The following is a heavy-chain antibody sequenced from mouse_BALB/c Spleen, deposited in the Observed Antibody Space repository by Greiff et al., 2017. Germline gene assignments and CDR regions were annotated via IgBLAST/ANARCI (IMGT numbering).Heavy chain of an antibody. D-gene: IGHD1-2*01. CDR3: ASLLRLRNYAMDY. V-gene: IGHV3-8*02. J-gene: IGHJ4*01. CDR2: ISYSGST. Sequence: DVKLQESGPSLVKPSQTLSLTCSVTGDSITSGYWNWIRKFPGNKLEYMGYISYSGSTYYNPSLKSRISITRDTSKNQYYLQLNSVTTEDTATYYCASLLRLRNYAMDYWGQGTSVTVSS. CDR1: GDSITSGY.